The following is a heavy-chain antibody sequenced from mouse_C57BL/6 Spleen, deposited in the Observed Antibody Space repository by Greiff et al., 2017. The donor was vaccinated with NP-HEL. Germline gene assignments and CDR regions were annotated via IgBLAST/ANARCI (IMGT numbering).Heavy chain of an antibody. Sequence: QVQLKQSGAELARPGASVTLSCKASGYTFTSYGISWVKQRTGQGLEWIGEIYPRSGNTYYNEKFKGKATLTADKSSSTAYMELRSLTSEDAAVYFCARGAGREVDYWGQGTTLTVSS. J-gene: IGHJ2*01. CDR1: GYTFTSYG. CDR3: ARGAGREVDY. D-gene: IGHD3-3*01. CDR2: IYPRSGNT. V-gene: IGHV1-81*01.